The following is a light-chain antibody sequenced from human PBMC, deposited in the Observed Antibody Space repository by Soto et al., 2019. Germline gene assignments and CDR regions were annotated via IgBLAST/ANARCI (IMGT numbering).Light chain of an antibody. V-gene: IGLV3-1*01. CDR2: QDR. CDR1: KLGDKY. CDR3: QAWDSSTVV. J-gene: IGLJ2*01. Sequence: SYELTQPPSVSVSPGQTASITCSGDKLGDKYACWYQQRPGQSPVLVIYQDRKRPSGIPERFSGSNSGNTVTLTISGTQAMDEADYYCQAWDSSTVVFGGGTKLTVL.